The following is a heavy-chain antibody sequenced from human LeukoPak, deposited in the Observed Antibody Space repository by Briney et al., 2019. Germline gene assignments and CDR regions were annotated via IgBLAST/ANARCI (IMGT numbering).Heavy chain of an antibody. V-gene: IGHV3-30*18. D-gene: IGHD6-19*01. CDR2: ISYDGSNK. CDR1: GFTFSSYG. CDR3: AKEKYSSGWPRGWFDP. Sequence: GGSLRLSCAGSGFTFSSYGMHWVRQAPGKGLEWVAVISYDGSNKYYADSVKGRFTISRDNSKNTLYLQMNSLRAEDTAVYYCAKEKYSSGWPRGWFDPWGQGTLVTVSS. J-gene: IGHJ5*02.